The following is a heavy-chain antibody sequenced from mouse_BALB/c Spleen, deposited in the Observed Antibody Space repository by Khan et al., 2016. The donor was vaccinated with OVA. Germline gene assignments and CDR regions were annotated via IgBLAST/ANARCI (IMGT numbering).Heavy chain of an antibody. V-gene: IGHV1S136*01. CDR1: GYTFTSYI. CDR3: ARDYGSSYWFAY. J-gene: IGHJ3*01. CDR2: INTYNDGT. D-gene: IGHD1-1*01. Sequence: VQLQQSGPELVKPGASVKMSCKTSGYTFTSYIMHWVKQKPGKGLEWIGYINTYNDGTKYNEKFKGKATLTSDKSSSTAYMELSSLTSDDSAVYYCARDYGSSYWFAYWGQGTLVTVSA.